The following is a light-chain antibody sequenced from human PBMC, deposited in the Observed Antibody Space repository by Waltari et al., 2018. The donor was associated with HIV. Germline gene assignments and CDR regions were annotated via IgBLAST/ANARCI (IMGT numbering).Light chain of an antibody. J-gene: IGLJ3*02. Sequence: QSALTQPASVSGSPGQSITISCTGTSSDVGGYNYVSWYQQYPGKAPQLMSYDVTDRPSGVSNRFSGSKSGNTASLTISGLQAEDEADYYCSSYTSTTAWVFGGGTKVTVL. CDR2: DVT. V-gene: IGLV2-14*01. CDR3: SSYTSTTAWV. CDR1: SSDVGGYNY.